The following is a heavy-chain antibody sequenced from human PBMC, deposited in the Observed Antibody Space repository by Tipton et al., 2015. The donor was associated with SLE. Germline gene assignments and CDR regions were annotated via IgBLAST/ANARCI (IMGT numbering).Heavy chain of an antibody. CDR3: ARHHPEGSGWYGGFDY. D-gene: IGHD6-19*01. J-gene: IGHJ4*02. Sequence: TLSLTCTVSGGSISSSSYYWGWIRQPPGKGLEWIGSIYYSGSTYYNPSLKSRVTISVDTSKNQFSLKLSSVTAADTAVYYCARHHPEGSGWYGGFDYWGQGTLVTVSS. CDR2: IYYSGST. V-gene: IGHV4-39*01. CDR1: GGSISSSSYY.